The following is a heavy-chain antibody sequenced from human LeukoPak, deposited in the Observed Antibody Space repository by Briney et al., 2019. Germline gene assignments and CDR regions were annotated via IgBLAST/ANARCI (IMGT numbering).Heavy chain of an antibody. J-gene: IGHJ4*02. V-gene: IGHV1-18*01. Sequence: ASVKVSCKTSGYTFTSYGISWVRQAPGQGLEWMGWISAYNGNTNYAQKLQGRVTMTTDTSTSTAYMELRSLRSDDTAVYYCARDRPYSSSWYKSFDYWGQGTLVTVSS. CDR2: ISAYNGNT. CDR1: GYTFTSYG. CDR3: ARDRPYSSSWYKSFDY. D-gene: IGHD6-13*01.